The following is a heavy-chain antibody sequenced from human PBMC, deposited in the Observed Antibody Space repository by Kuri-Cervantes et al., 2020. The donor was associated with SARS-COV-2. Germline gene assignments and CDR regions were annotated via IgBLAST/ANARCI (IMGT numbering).Heavy chain of an antibody. CDR3: AKDGSGWYSDPFDY. CDR2: ISSSSSTI. J-gene: IGHJ4*02. CDR1: GFTFSSYS. D-gene: IGHD6-19*01. Sequence: GESLKISCAASGFTFSSYSMNWVRQAPGKGLEWVSYISSSSSTIYYADSVKGRFTISRDNSKNTLYLQMNSLRAEDTAVYYCAKDGSGWYSDPFDYWGQGTLVTVSS. V-gene: IGHV3-48*01.